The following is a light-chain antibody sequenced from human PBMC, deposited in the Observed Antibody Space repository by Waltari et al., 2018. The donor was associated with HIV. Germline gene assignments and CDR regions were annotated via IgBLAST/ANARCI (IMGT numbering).Light chain of an antibody. V-gene: IGLV1-44*01. Sequence: QSLLTQSPSASGTPGQRVNISCFGTSSNIGSRSVNWYQHFPGTPPKLLIFSNTERPSGVPGRFSGSKSGTSASLAISGLHSQDEADYYCSAWDVTLNGLVFGGGTRLSVL. CDR1: SSNIGSRS. CDR3: SAWDVTLNGLV. CDR2: SNT. J-gene: IGLJ2*01.